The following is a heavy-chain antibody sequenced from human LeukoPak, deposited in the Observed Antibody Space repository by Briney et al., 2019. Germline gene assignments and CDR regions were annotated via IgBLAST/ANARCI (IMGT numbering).Heavy chain of an antibody. J-gene: IGHJ4*02. CDR1: GFTFSSYG. CDR2: IWYDGSNK. V-gene: IGHV3-33*01. D-gene: IGHD3-16*02. CDR3: ARRDYVWGSYRYSPPDY. Sequence: PGRSLRLSCAASGFTFSSYGMHWVRQAPGKGLEWVAVIWYDGSNKYYADSVKGRFTIPRDNSKNTLYLQMNSLRAEDTAVYYCARRDYVWGSYRYSPPDYWGQGTLVTVSS.